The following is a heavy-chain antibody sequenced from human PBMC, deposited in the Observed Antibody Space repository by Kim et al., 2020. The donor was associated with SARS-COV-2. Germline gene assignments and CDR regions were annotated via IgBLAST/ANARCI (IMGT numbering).Heavy chain of an antibody. Sequence: SVRGRFTISRSNTQNLLYLQMNSLRVEDTAVYYCARDNSGRSAYVFDYFDYWGQGILVTVSS. CDR3: ARDNSGRSAYVFDYFDY. D-gene: IGHD2-15*01. V-gene: IGHV3-11*05. J-gene: IGHJ4*02.